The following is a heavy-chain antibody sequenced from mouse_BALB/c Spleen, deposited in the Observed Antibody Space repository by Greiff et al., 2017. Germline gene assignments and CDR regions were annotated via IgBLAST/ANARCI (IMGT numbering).Heavy chain of an antibody. D-gene: IGHD1-1*01. CDR3: ARGRDYYGSSYGDY. CDR2: ISSGGST. CDR1: GFTFSSYA. Sequence: DVMLVESGGGLVKPGGSLKLSCAASGFTFSSYAMSWVRQTPEKRLEWVASISSGGSTYYPDSVKGRFTISRDNARNILYLQMSSLRSEDTAMYYCARGRDYYGSSYGDYWGQGTTLTVSS. J-gene: IGHJ2*01. V-gene: IGHV5-6-5*01.